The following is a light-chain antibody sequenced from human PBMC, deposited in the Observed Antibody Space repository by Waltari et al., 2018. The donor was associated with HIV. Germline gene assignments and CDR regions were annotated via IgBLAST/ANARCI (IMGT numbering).Light chain of an antibody. CDR1: SSDVGGYDF. CDR2: DVG. CDR3: CSYAGNFFV. Sequence: QSALTQPRSVSGSPGPSVPISSIGTSSDVGGYDFVSCYQQHPGQAPELMIYDVGKRPSGVPARFSGSKSGNTASLTISGLQAEDEADDFCCSYAGNFFVFGTGTQVSVL. V-gene: IGLV2-11*01. J-gene: IGLJ1*01.